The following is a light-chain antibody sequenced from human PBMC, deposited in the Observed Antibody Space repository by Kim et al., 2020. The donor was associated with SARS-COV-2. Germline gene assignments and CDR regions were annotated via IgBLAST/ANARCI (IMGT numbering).Light chain of an antibody. CDR3: NSRDSSGNHLV. V-gene: IGLV3-19*01. CDR2: GKN. Sequence: SSELTQDPAVSVALGQTVRITCQGDSLRSYYASWYQQKPGQALVLVIYGKNNRPSGIPDRFSGSSSGNTASFTITGAQAEDEADYYCNSRDSSGNHLVFGTGTKVTVL. J-gene: IGLJ1*01. CDR1: SLRSYY.